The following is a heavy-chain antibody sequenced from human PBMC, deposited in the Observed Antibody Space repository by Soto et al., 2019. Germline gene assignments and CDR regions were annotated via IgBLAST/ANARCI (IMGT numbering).Heavy chain of an antibody. CDR1: GISLRNGRLG. Sequence: QVTLKESGPVMVKPTETLTLTCTVSGISLRNGRLGVSWIRQSPGKALEWLAHIFSNDEKSYSTSLKSRLTTSKDTSKSQVVLTMTNVDPVDSATYFCALIKDCSRTDCYLASFDPWGQGTLVTVSS. CDR3: ALIKDCSRTDCYLASFDP. D-gene: IGHD2-2*01. V-gene: IGHV2-26*01. J-gene: IGHJ5*02. CDR2: IFSNDEK.